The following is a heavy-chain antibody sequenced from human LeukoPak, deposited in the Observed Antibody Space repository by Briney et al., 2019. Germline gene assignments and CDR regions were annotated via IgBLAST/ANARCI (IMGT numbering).Heavy chain of an antibody. D-gene: IGHD3-3*01. V-gene: IGHV4-39*01. J-gene: IGHJ2*01. CDR3: ARHVLSGYLNYWYFDL. CDR1: GGSISSSSYY. CDR2: IYYSGST. Sequence: SETLSLTCTVSGGSISSSSYYRGWIRQPPGKGLEWIGSIYYSGSTYYNPSLKSRVTISVDTSKNQFSLKLSSVTAADTAVYYCARHVLSGYLNYWYFDLWGRGTLVTVSS.